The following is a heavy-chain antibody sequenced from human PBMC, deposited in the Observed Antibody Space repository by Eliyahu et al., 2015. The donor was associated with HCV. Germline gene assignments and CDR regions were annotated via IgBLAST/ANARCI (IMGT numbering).Heavy chain of an antibody. V-gene: IGHV4-34*01. CDR2: XNHSGSA. J-gene: IGHJ4*02. D-gene: IGHD4-23*01. CDR3: ARLRTYGGNSGRRTYKTRGYFDY. CDR1: GXSFSXYY. Sequence: QVQLQQWGAGLLKPSETLSLTCAVYGXSFSXYYWSWIRQPPGKGLEWXGGXNHSGSANXXPSLKSRVTISVXTSKNQFSLKLSSVTAADTAVYYCARLRTYGGNSGRRTYKTRGYFDYWGQGTLVTVSS.